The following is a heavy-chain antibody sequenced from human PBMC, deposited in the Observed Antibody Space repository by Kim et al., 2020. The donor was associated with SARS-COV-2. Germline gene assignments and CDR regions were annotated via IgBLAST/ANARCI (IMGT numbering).Heavy chain of an antibody. CDR2: ISAYNGNT. CDR1: GYTFTSYG. D-gene: IGHD2-15*01. V-gene: IGHV1-18*01. J-gene: IGHJ4*02. CDR3: ARDPDIVVVVAAPLDY. Sequence: ASVKVSCKASGYTFTSYGISWVRQAPGQGLEWMGWISAYNGNTNYAQKLQGRVTMTTDTSTSTAYMGLRSLRSDDTAVYYCARDPDIVVVVAAPLDYWGQRTLVTVSS.